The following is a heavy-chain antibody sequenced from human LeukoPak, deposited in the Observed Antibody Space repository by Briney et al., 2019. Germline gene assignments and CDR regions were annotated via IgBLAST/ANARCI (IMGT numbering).Heavy chain of an antibody. CDR3: ARGYSSSWLGYFDY. V-gene: IGHV3-30*03. Sequence: PGGSLRLSCAASGFTFSSYGIHWVRQAPGEGLEWVAVVSSDGSIKYYADSGKGRFTISRDTSKNTVYLQMNSLGTEDTAFYYCARGYSSSWLGYFDYWGQGTLVTVSS. D-gene: IGHD6-13*01. CDR1: GFTFSSYG. J-gene: IGHJ4*02. CDR2: VSSDGSIK.